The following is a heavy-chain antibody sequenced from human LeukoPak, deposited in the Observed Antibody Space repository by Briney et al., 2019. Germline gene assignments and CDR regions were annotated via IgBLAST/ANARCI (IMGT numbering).Heavy chain of an antibody. CDR3: ARDRRYSGYVDY. CDR1: GYTFTGYY. V-gene: IGHV1-2*02. D-gene: IGHD1-26*01. Sequence: ASVTVSCKASGYTFTGYYMHWVRQAPGQRLEWMGWINPNSGGTNYAQRFQGRVTMTRDTSITTVYMELSRLRSDDTAAYYCARDRRYSGYVDYWGQGTLVTVSS. J-gene: IGHJ4*02. CDR2: INPNSGGT.